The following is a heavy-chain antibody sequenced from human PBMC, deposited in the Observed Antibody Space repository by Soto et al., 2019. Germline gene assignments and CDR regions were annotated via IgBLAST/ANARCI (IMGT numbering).Heavy chain of an antibody. Sequence: QVTLKESGPTLVRPTQTLTLTCTFSGFSLATSGVGVGWIRQAPGKAPEWLALLYWDDDKRYRPSLKTRLTITKDSSKNQVVLTMTNLEPADTATYHCGHFDFGSGVKWCPGTMVTVSS. CDR2: LYWDDDK. CDR1: GFSLATSGVG. D-gene: IGHD3-3*01. J-gene: IGHJ4*02. V-gene: IGHV2-5*02. CDR3: GHFDFGSGVK.